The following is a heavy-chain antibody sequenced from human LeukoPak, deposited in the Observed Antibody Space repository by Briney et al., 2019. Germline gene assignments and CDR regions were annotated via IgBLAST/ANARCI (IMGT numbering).Heavy chain of an antibody. D-gene: IGHD3-22*01. CDR1: GFTFSSYA. Sequence: GGSLRLSCAASGFTFSSYAMSWVRQAPGKGLEWVSAISGSGGSTYYADSVKGRFTISRDNSKNTLYLQENSLRAEDTAVYYCAKGATMIVVVITAVDYWGQGTLVTVSS. CDR3: AKGATMIVVVITAVDY. V-gene: IGHV3-23*01. J-gene: IGHJ4*02. CDR2: ISGSGGST.